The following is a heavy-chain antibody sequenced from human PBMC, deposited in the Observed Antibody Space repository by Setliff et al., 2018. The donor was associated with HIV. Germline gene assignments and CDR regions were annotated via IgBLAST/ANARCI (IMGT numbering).Heavy chain of an antibody. V-gene: IGHV4-4*08. CDR2: IYTSGST. Sequence: SETLSLTCTVSGGSISSYYWSWIRQPPGKALEWIGYIYTSGSTNYNPSLKSRVTMSVGTSKNQFSLKLSSVTAADTAVYYCARCYYNFWSGYPLDYMDVWGKGTTVTVS. CDR3: ARCYYNFWSGYPLDYMDV. D-gene: IGHD3-3*01. CDR1: GGSISSYY. J-gene: IGHJ6*03.